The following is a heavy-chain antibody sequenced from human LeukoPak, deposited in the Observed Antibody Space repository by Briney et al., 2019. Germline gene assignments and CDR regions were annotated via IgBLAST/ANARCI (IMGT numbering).Heavy chain of an antibody. CDR2: INPNSSGT. Sequence: ASVKVSCKASGYTFTGYYMHWVRQAPGQGLEWMGWINPNSSGTNYAQKFQGRVTMTRDTSISTAYMELSRLRSDDTAVYYCARDLIYSSSLTPLYYYYGMDVWGQGTTVIVSS. J-gene: IGHJ6*02. V-gene: IGHV1-2*02. CDR3: ARDLIYSSSLTPLYYYYGMDV. D-gene: IGHD6-13*01. CDR1: GYTFTGYY.